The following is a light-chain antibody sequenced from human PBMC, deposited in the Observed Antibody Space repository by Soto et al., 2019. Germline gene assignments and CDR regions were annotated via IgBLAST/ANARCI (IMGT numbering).Light chain of an antibody. CDR3: PQRSKLPLT. V-gene: IGKV3-11*01. CDR2: DAS. Sequence: EVVLTQSPGTLSLSTGERDTLSCRAGQSFSSSYLAWYQQKPGQAPRLLIYDASNRATGIPARFSGTGSETDFTLTISSLEPEDFAIYYSPQRSKLPLTFGHGTKADI. J-gene: IGKJ1*01. CDR1: QSFSSSY.